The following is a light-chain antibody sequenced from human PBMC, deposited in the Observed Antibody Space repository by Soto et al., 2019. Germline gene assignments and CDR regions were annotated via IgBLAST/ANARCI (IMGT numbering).Light chain of an antibody. CDR2: GAS. V-gene: IGKV3-20*01. J-gene: IGKJ1*01. CDR3: QYDSTSPRT. CDR1: QSISSGY. Sequence: EIVLTQSPGALSLSPGERATLSCRASQSISSGYLAWYQQKHGQAPRLLIYGASSRASGLPDRFSGSGSGTDSPLTSSLLQDDDVAVYYCQYDSTSPRTFGQGTKVEIK.